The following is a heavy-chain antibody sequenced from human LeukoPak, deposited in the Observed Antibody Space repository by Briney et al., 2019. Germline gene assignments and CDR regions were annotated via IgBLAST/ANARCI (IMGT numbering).Heavy chain of an antibody. CDR2: ISSDGGST. CDR1: GFTFSTFS. J-gene: IGHJ4*02. V-gene: IGHV3-64*04. D-gene: IGHD4-23*01. Sequence: QPGGSLRLSCSASGFTFSTFSMHWVRQAPGKRLEYVSAISSDGGSTYYADSVKGRFTVSRDNAKNSLYLQMNSLRDEDTAVYYCARNPGGIGDYWGQGTLVTVSS. CDR3: ARNPGGIGDY.